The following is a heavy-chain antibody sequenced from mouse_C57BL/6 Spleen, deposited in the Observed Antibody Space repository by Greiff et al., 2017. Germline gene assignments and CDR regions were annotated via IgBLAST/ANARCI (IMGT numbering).Heavy chain of an antibody. Sequence: EVQVVESGGGLVKPGGSLKLSCAASGFTFSSYALSWVRQTPEKRLEWVATISDGGSYTYYPDNVKGRFTISRDNAKNNLYLQMSHLKSEDTAMYYCARGGYDYNFDYWGQGTTLTVSS. CDR3: ARGGYDYNFDY. CDR1: GFTFSSYA. J-gene: IGHJ2*01. CDR2: ISDGGSYT. V-gene: IGHV5-4*01. D-gene: IGHD2-4*01.